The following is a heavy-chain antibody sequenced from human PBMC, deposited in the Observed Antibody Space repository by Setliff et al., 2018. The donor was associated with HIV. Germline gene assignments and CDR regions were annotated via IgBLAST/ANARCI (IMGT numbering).Heavy chain of an antibody. V-gene: IGHV3-15*01. CDR2: IKTKFDDGAT. J-gene: IGHJ4*02. Sequence: GGSLRLSCAASGFTFSSRWMNWVRQAPGKGLEWVGRIKTKFDDGATDYAAPVKGRFTISRDDSKNTLYLQLNSLKTEDTALYYCTAVREGWGQGTLVTVSS. D-gene: IGHD1-26*01. CDR1: GFTFSSRW. CDR3: TAVREG.